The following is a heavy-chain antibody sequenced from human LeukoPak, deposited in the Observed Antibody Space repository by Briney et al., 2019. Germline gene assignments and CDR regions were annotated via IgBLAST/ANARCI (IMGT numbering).Heavy chain of an antibody. CDR2: INAGNGNT. V-gene: IGHV1-3*01. CDR3: ARGGIAVAGTFKYYYGMDV. D-gene: IGHD6-19*01. J-gene: IGHJ6*02. CDR1: GYTFTSYA. Sequence: ASVNVSCKASGYTFTSYAMHWVRQAPGQRLEWMGWINAGNGNTKYSQKFQGRVTITRDTSASTAYMELSSLRSEDTAVYYCARGGIAVAGTFKYYYGMDVWGQGTTVTVSS.